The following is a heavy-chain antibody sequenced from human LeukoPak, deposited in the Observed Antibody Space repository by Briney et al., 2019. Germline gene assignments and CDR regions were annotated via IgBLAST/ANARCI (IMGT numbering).Heavy chain of an antibody. J-gene: IGHJ3*02. CDR1: GGSISSYY. D-gene: IGHD2-15*01. CDR3: ARSKMVVAAIGVAFDI. CDR2: IYYSWST. V-gene: IGHV4-59*01. Sequence: SETLSLTCTVSGGSISSYYWSWIRQPPGKGLEWVGYIYYSWSTNYNPSLKSRVTISVDTSRNQFSLKLSSVTAADTAVYYCARSKMVVAAIGVAFDIWGQGTMVTVSS.